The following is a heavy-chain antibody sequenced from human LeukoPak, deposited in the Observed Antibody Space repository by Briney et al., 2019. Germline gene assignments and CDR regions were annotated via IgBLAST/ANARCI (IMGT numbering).Heavy chain of an antibody. CDR3: ARAGRAPPYYYDSSGYYQFDY. D-gene: IGHD3-22*01. Sequence: SVKVSCKASGGTFSSYAISWVRQAPGQGLEWMGGIIPIFGTENYAQKFQGRVTITTDESTSTAYMELSSLRSEDTAVYYCARAGRAPPYYYDSSGYYQFDYWGQGTLVTVSS. V-gene: IGHV1-69*05. CDR1: GGTFSSYA. CDR2: IIPIFGTE. J-gene: IGHJ4*02.